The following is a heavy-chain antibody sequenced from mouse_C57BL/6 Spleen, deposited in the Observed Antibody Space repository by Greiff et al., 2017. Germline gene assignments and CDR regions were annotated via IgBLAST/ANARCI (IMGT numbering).Heavy chain of an antibody. CDR1: GFSLTSYG. J-gene: IGHJ2*01. D-gene: IGHD3-3*01. V-gene: IGHV2-2*01. CDR2: IWSGGST. CDR3: ARKGGQGYFDY. Sequence: VMLVESGPGLVQPSQCLSITCTVSGFSLTSYGVHWVRQSPGKGLEWLGVIWSGGSTDYNAAFISRLSISKDNSKGQVFFKMNSLQADDTAIYYWARKGGQGYFDYWGQGTTLTVSS.